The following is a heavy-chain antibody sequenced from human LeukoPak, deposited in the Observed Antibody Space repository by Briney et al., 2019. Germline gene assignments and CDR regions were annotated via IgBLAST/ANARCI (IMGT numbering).Heavy chain of an antibody. CDR2: IIPIFGTA. V-gene: IGHV1-69*06. CDR1: GGTFSSYA. Sequence: ASVKVSWKASGGTFSSYAISWVRQAPGQGLEWMGGIIPIFGTANYAQKFQGRVTITADKSTSTAYMELSSLRSEDTAVYYCARDTGGGYFDYWGQGTLVTVSS. J-gene: IGHJ4*02. D-gene: IGHD4-23*01. CDR3: ARDTGGGYFDY.